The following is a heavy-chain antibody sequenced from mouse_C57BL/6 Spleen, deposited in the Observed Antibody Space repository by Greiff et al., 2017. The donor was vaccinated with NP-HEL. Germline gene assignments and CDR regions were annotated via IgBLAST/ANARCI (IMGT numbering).Heavy chain of an antibody. CDR3: ARYKGYFDV. CDR2: IRNKANGYTT. J-gene: IGHJ1*03. V-gene: IGHV7-3*01. Sequence: EVKVEESGGGLVQPGGSLSLSCAASGFTFTDYYMSWVRQPPGKALEWLGFIRNKANGYTTEYSASVKGRFTISRDNSQSILHLQMNALRAEDSATYYCARYKGYFDVWGTGTTVTVSS. CDR1: GFTFTDYY.